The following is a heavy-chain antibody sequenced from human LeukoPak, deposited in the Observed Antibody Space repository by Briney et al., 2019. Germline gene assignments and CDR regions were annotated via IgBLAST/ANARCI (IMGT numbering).Heavy chain of an antibody. CDR2: IIHDGST. CDR3: VGGPYYFDSSGSDY. Sequence: SETLSLTCAVSGGSFSGYYWTWIRQPPGKGLEWIGEIIHDGSTTYNPSLKSRVSMSIDTSKNQFSLRVSSVTAADTALYYCVGGPYYFDSSGSDYWGQGTLVTVSS. V-gene: IGHV4-34*01. D-gene: IGHD3-22*01. CDR1: GGSFSGYY. J-gene: IGHJ4*02.